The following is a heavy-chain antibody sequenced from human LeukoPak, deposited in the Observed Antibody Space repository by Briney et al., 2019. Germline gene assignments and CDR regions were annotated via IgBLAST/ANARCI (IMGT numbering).Heavy chain of an antibody. D-gene: IGHD5-18*01. CDR1: GFTFRTYA. J-gene: IGHJ4*02. CDR2: ISSSSSTI. CDR3: ARDLGGYSYGYNY. Sequence: PGGSLRLSCAASGFTFRTYAMSWVRQAPGKGLEWVSYISSSSSTIYYADSVKGRFTISRDNAKNSLYLQMNSLRAEDTAVYYCARDLGGYSYGYNYWGQGTLVTVSS. V-gene: IGHV3-48*01.